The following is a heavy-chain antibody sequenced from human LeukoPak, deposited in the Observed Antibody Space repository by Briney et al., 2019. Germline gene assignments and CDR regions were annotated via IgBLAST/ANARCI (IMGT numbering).Heavy chain of an antibody. CDR1: GFTFSSYG. Sequence: PGGSLRLSCAASGFTFSSYGMHWVRQAPGKGLEWVAVISYDGSNKYYADSVKGRFTISRDNSKNTLYLQMNSLRAEDTAVYYCAKIRGYGDYYDAFDIWGQGRMVTVSS. D-gene: IGHD4-17*01. CDR2: ISYDGSNK. V-gene: IGHV3-30*18. CDR3: AKIRGYGDYYDAFDI. J-gene: IGHJ3*02.